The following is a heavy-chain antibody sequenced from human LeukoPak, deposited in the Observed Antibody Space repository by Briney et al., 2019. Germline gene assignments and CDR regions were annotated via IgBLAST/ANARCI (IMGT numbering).Heavy chain of an antibody. J-gene: IGHJ4*02. D-gene: IGHD6-13*01. Sequence: PSETLSLTCAVYGGSFSGYYWSWIRQPPGKGLEWIGEINHSGSTNYNPSLKSRVTISVDTSKNQFSLKLSSVTAADTAVYYCAREPGFGYSSSWYGHYYFDYWGQGTLVTVSS. CDR1: GGSFSGYY. CDR2: INHSGST. V-gene: IGHV4-34*01. CDR3: AREPGFGYSSSWYGHYYFDY.